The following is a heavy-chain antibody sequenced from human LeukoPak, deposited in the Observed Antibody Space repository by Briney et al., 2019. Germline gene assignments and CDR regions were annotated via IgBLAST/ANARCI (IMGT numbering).Heavy chain of an antibody. J-gene: IGHJ4*02. Sequence: SETLSLTCTVSGGSISSSSYYWGWIRQPPGKGLEWIGSIYYSGSTYYNPSLKSRVTISVDTSKNQFSLKLSSVTAADTAVYYCARARRARTIVVVITTPSYFDYWGQGTLVTVSS. CDR1: GGSISSSSYY. D-gene: IGHD3-22*01. CDR2: IYYSGST. CDR3: ARARRARTIVVVITTPSYFDY. V-gene: IGHV4-39*07.